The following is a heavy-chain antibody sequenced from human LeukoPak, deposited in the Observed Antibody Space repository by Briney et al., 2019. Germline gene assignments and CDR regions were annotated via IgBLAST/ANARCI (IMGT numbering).Heavy chain of an antibody. CDR2: IKQDGSEK. Sequence: GGSLRLSCAASGFTFSSYWMSWGRPAPGEGVEWVAHIKQDGSEKYYVDSVKGRFTISRDNAKNSLYLQMNSLRAEDTAVYYCARVTYYYDSSGLGNYYYYYGMDVWGQGTTVTVSS. CDR1: GFTFSSYW. J-gene: IGHJ6*02. V-gene: IGHV3-7*05. CDR3: ARVTYYYDSSGLGNYYYYYGMDV. D-gene: IGHD3-22*01.